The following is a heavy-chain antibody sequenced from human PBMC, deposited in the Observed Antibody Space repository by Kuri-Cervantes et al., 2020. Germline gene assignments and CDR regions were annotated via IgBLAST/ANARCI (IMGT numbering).Heavy chain of an antibody. V-gene: IGHV3-7*01. CDR2: INQDGSET. CDR1: GFIFSSYW. CDR3: AREYSSSSVGY. J-gene: IGHJ4*02. D-gene: IGHD6-6*01. Sequence: GESLRLSCAASGFIFSSYWMSWVRQAPGKGLEWVANINQDGSETYYVDSLKGRFTISRDNAKNSLYLQMNSLRAEDTAVYYCAREYSSSSVGYWGQGTLVTVSS.